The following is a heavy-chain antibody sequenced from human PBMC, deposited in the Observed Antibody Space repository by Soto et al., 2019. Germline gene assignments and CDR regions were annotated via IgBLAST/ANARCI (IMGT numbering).Heavy chain of an antibody. V-gene: IGHV4-30-4*01. D-gene: IGHD2-15*01. CDR1: GGSIRSGDYY. J-gene: IGHJ4*02. Sequence: TLSHPYTVSGGSIRSGDYYWSSIRQPPGKGLEWIGYIYYSGSTYYNPSLKSRVTISVDTSKNQFSLKLRSVTAADTAVYYCARARGARYFDYWGQGTLVTVSS. CDR3: ARARGARYFDY. CDR2: IYYSGST.